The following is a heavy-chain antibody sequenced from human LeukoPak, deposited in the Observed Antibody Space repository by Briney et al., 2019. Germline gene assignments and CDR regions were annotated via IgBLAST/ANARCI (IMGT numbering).Heavy chain of an antibody. J-gene: IGHJ4*02. Sequence: SETLSLTCAVYGGSFSGYYWSWIRQPPGKGLEWIGKINHSGSTNYNPSLKSRVTISVDTSKNQFSLKLSSVTAADTAVYYCASLPYCGGDCYPSDYWGQGTLVTVSS. D-gene: IGHD2-21*02. CDR2: INHSGST. CDR1: GGSFSGYY. V-gene: IGHV4-34*01. CDR3: ASLPYCGGDCYPSDY.